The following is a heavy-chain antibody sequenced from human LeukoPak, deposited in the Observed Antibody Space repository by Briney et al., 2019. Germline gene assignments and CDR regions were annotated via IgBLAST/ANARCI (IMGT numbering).Heavy chain of an antibody. CDR3: ARVSRVKVLEWHIVPTSNWFDP. Sequence: SETLSLTCTVSGGSISSGDYYWSWIRQPPGKGLEWIGYIYYSGSTYYNPSLKSRVTISVDTSKNQFSLKLSSVTAADTAVYYCARVSRVKVLEWHIVPTSNWFDPWGQGTLVTVSS. J-gene: IGHJ5*02. CDR2: IYYSGST. V-gene: IGHV4-30-4*08. CDR1: GGSISSGDYY. D-gene: IGHD3-3*01.